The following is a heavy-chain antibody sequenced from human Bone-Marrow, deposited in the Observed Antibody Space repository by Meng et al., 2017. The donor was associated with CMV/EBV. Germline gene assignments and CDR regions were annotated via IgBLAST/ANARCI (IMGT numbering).Heavy chain of an antibody. Sequence: SETLSLTCTVSGGSISSGDYYWSWIRQPPGKGLEWIGYIYYSGSTYYNPSLKSRVTISVDTSKNQFSLKLSSVTAADTAVYYCARDPWNYYYGMDVWGQGTTVTVSS. J-gene: IGHJ6*02. V-gene: IGHV4-30-4*08. CDR1: GGSISSGDYY. CDR3: ARDPWNYYYGMDV. D-gene: IGHD5-12*01. CDR2: IYYSGST.